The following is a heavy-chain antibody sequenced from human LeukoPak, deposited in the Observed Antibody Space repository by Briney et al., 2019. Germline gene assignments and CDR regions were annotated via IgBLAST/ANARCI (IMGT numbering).Heavy chain of an antibody. CDR2: ISSSVSTI. CDR3: ARDLAQNYYDSSGYYYSGFDY. J-gene: IGHJ4*02. V-gene: IGHV3-11*01. CDR1: GFTFSDYY. D-gene: IGHD3-22*01. Sequence: PGGSLRLSCAASGFTFSDYYMSWIRQAPGKGLEWVSYISSSVSTIYYADSVKGRFTISRDNAKNSLYLQMNSLRAEDTAVYYCARDLAQNYYDSSGYYYSGFDYWGQGTLVTVSS.